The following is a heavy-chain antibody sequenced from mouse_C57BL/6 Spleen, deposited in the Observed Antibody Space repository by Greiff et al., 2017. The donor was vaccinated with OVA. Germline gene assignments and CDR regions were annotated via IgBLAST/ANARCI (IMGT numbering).Heavy chain of an antibody. CDR3: ARCDYDGRAYYFDY. Sequence: LVESGPELVKPGASVKISCKASGYAFSSSWMNWVKQRPGKGLEWIGRIYPGDGDTNYNGKFKGKATLTADKSSSTAYMQLSSLTSEDSAVYFCARCDYDGRAYYFDYWGQGTTLTVSS. CDR1: GYAFSSSW. D-gene: IGHD2-4*01. V-gene: IGHV1-82*01. J-gene: IGHJ2*01. CDR2: IYPGDGDT.